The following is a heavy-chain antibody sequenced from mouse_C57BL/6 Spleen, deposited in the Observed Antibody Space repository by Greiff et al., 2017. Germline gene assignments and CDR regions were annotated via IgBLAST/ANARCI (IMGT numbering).Heavy chain of an antibody. CDR3: ARSHYGSSPAY. CDR1: GYTFTSYW. V-gene: IGHV1-69*01. CDR2: IDPSDSYT. D-gene: IGHD1-1*01. Sequence: QVQLQQPGAELVMPGASVKLSCKASGYTFTSYWMHWVKQRPGQGLEWIGEIDPSDSYTNYNQKFKGKSTLTVDKSSSTAYMQLSSLTSEDSAVYYFARSHYGSSPAYWGQGTLVTVSA. J-gene: IGHJ3*01.